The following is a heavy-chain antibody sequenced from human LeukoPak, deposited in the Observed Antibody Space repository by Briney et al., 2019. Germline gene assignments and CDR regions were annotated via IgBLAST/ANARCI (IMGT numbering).Heavy chain of an antibody. Sequence: GGSLRLSCAASGFTFSSYSMNWVRQAPGKGLEWVSSISSSSSYIYYADSVKGRFTISRDNAKNSLYLQMNSLRAEDTAVYYCAVDNVMTTVTFVDYWGQGTLVTVSS. V-gene: IGHV3-21*01. CDR2: ISSSSSYI. CDR1: GFTFSSYS. J-gene: IGHJ4*02. CDR3: AVDNVMTTVTFVDY. D-gene: IGHD4-17*01.